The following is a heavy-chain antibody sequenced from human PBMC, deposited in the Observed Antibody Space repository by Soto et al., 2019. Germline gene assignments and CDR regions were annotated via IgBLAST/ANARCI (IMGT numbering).Heavy chain of an antibody. J-gene: IGHJ6*02. CDR1: GYTFTSYV. Sequence: ASVKVSCKASGYTFTSYVISWVRQAPGQGLEWMGWISAYNGNTNYAQKLQGRVTMTTDTSTSTAYMELRSMSSDDTAVYYCAGPKGVAGTTGNYYGMAAWGQGTTVTVSS. D-gene: IGHD6-19*01. CDR3: AGPKGVAGTTGNYYGMAA. CDR2: ISAYNGNT. V-gene: IGHV1-18*01.